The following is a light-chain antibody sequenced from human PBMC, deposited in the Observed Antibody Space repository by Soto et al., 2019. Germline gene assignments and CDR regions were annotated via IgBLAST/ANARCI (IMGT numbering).Light chain of an antibody. V-gene: IGKV3-20*01. Sequence: EIVLTESRGTLSLSPWERATLSCMASQSVGSSYLAWYQQKHGQAPRLLIYATSSRATGIPDRFSGSGYGTDFNLTISRLETEDFAVYYCQQYISSPWTFGQGTKVDIK. J-gene: IGKJ1*01. CDR1: QSVGSSY. CDR3: QQYISSPWT. CDR2: ATS.